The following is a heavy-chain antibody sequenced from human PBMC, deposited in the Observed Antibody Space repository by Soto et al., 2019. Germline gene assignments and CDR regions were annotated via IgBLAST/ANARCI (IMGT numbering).Heavy chain of an antibody. D-gene: IGHD3-10*01. Sequence: SQTISLTCAISGDSFSSNSAGWNWIRQSPSRGLEWLGRTYYRSEWFNEYAVSVKSRITINPDTSGNQISLQLNSVTPEDTAIFYCARDIAFAYCGRGTQVTVS. J-gene: IGHJ4*01. CDR1: GDSFSSNSAG. V-gene: IGHV6-1*01. CDR3: ARDIAFAY. CDR2: TYYRSEWFN.